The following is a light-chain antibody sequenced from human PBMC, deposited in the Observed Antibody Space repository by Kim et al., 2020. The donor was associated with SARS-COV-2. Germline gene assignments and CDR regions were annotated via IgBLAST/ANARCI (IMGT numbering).Light chain of an antibody. J-gene: IGLJ1*01. CDR3: QSYDNSLSGYV. CDR2: GND. V-gene: IGLV1-40*01. Sequence: QSVLTQPPSLSGAPGQRVTISCTGSSSNIGAGYDVHWYQQFPGAAPKFLIYGNDNRPSGVPDRFSGSKSGTSASLAITGLQPEDEADYYCQSYDNSLSGYVFGTGTKVTVL. CDR1: SSNIGAGYD.